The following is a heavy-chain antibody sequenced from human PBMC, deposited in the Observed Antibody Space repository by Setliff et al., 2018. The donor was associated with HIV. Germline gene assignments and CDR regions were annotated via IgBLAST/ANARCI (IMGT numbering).Heavy chain of an antibody. V-gene: IGHV4-39*02. CDR3: ARELDNSDNSDPFDV. D-gene: IGHD4-4*01. CDR2: IYYSGTT. CDR1: GDSIRNSRDY. J-gene: IGHJ3*01. Sequence: SETLSLTCSVSGDSIRNSRDYWGWIRQPPGKGLEWIGNIYYSGTTYYSPSLNSRVTISVDRSRNHFSLRLSAVTAADTAVYYCARELDNSDNSDPFDVWG.